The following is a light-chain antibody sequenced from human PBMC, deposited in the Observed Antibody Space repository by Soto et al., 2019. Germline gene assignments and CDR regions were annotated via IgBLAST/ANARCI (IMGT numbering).Light chain of an antibody. Sequence: NFMLTQPHSVSESPGKTVTISCTRSSGSIASNYVQWYQQRPGSAPTTVIYEDNQRPSGVPDRFSGSIDSSSNSASLTISGLKTEDVADYYCQSYDSSNQVFGTGTKLTVL. CDR1: SGSIASNY. J-gene: IGLJ1*01. CDR2: EDN. V-gene: IGLV6-57*03. CDR3: QSYDSSNQV.